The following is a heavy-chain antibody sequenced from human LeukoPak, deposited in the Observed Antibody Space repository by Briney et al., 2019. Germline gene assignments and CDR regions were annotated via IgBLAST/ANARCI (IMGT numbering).Heavy chain of an antibody. D-gene: IGHD3-22*01. Sequence: PGGSLRLSCAASGFTFSNYWMHWVRQAPGKGLGWVSRIYSDGSSTSHADSVKGRFTISRDNAKNTLYLQMNSLRAEDTAVYYCTRDSDSSRYTIDYWGQGALVTVSS. CDR3: TRDSDSSRYTIDY. CDR1: GFTFSNYW. CDR2: IYSDGSST. V-gene: IGHV3-74*01. J-gene: IGHJ4*02.